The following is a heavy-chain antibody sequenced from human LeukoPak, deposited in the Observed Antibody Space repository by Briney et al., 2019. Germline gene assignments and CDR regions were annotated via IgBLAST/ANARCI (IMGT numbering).Heavy chain of an antibody. CDR2: IYYSGST. CDR1: GGSISSFY. CDR3: ARALGATFDY. J-gene: IGHJ4*02. V-gene: IGHV4-59*01. D-gene: IGHD1-26*01. Sequence: SETLSLTCTVSGGSISSFYWSWIRQPPGKGLEWIGYIYYSGSTNYNPSLKSRVTISVDTSKNQFSLKLSSVTAADTAVYYCARALGATFDYWGQGTLVTVSS.